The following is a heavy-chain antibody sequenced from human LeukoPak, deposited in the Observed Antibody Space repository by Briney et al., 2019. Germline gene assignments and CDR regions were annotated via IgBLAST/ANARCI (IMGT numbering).Heavy chain of an antibody. CDR2: FNPSGGST. CDR3: ARGMVVAATINDFDY. CDR1: GYTFTSYY. D-gene: IGHD2-15*01. V-gene: IGHV1-46*01. Sequence: ASVKVSCKASGYTFTSYYMHWVRQAPGQGLEWMGIFNPSGGSTSYAQKFQGRVTMTRDTSTSTVYMELSSLRSEDTAVYYCARGMVVAATINDFDYWGQGTLVTVSS. J-gene: IGHJ4*02.